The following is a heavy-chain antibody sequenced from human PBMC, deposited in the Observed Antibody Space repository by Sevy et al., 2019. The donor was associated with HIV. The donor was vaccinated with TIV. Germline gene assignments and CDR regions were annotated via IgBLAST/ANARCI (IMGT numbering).Heavy chain of an antibody. J-gene: IGHJ4*02. V-gene: IGHV3-30-3*01. CDR3: ARVGTEIAARHFDY. CDR1: GFTFSSYA. D-gene: IGHD6-6*01. Sequence: GGSLRLSCAASGFTFSSYAMHWVRQAPGKGLEWVAVISYDGSNKYYADSVKGRFTISRDNSKNTLYLKMNSLRAEDTAVYYCARVGTEIAARHFDYWGQGTLVTVSS. CDR2: ISYDGSNK.